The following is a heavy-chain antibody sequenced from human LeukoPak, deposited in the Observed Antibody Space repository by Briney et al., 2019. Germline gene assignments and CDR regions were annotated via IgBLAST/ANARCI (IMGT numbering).Heavy chain of an antibody. CDR1: GYTFTSYD. V-gene: IGHV1-8*01. CDR3: ARAPYSHYYYYYMDV. J-gene: IGHJ6*03. CDR2: MNPNSGNT. D-gene: IGHD6-13*01. Sequence: ASVKVSCKASGYTFTSYDINWVRQATGQGLEWMGWMNPNSGNTGYAQKFQGRVTMTRNTSISTAYMELSSLRSEGTAVYYCARAPYSHYYYYYMDVWGQGTLVTVSS.